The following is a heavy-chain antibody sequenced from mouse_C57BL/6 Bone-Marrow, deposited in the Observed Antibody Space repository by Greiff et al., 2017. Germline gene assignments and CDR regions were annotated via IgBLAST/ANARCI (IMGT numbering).Heavy chain of an antibody. CDR1: GYTFTSYW. CDR2: IDPSDRYT. V-gene: IGHV1-69*01. CDR3: AREWDDYDCWYFDV. J-gene: IGHJ1*03. D-gene: IGHD2-4*01. Sequence: QVQLQQPGAELVMPGASVKLSCKASGYTFTSYWMHWVKQRPGQGLEWIGEIDPSDRYTNYNQKFKGKSTLTVDRSSSTAYMQLSSLTSEDSAVYYCAREWDDYDCWYFDVWGTGTTVTVSS.